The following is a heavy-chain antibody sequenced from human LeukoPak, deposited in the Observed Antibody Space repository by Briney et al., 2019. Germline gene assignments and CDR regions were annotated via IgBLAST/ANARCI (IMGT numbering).Heavy chain of an antibody. CDR2: IRYDGSNK. D-gene: IGHD4-23*01. J-gene: IGHJ6*03. Sequence: GGSLRLSCAASGFTFSSYGMHWVRQAPGKGLEWVAFIRYDGSNKYYADSVKGRFTISRDNSKNTLYLQMNSLRAEDTAVYYCAKDGNDGGYYYYMDVWGKGTTVTVSS. CDR3: AKDGNDGGYYYYMDV. V-gene: IGHV3-30*02. CDR1: GFTFSSYG.